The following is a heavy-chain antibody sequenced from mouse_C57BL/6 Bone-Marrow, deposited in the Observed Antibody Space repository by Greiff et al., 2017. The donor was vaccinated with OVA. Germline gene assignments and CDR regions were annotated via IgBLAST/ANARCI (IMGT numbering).Heavy chain of an antibody. CDR3: ARRTGCAMDY. V-gene: IGHV5-12*01. J-gene: IGHJ4*01. D-gene: IGHD4-1*01. CDR2: ISNGGGST. CDR1: GFTFSDYY. Sequence: EVQVVESGGGLVQPGGSLKLSCAASGFTFSDYYMYWVRQTPEKRLEWVAYISNGGGSTYYPDTVKGRFTISRDNSKNTLYLQMSRLKSEDTAMYYCARRTGCAMDYWGQGTSVTVSS.